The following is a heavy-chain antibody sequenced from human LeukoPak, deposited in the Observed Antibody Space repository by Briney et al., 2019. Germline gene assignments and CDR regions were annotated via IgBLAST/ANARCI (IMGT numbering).Heavy chain of an antibody. CDR1: GFTFDDYA. D-gene: IGHD3-9*01. V-gene: IGHV3-9*03. CDR3: AKSRRIYDILTGPLDY. J-gene: IGHJ4*02. CDR2: ISWNSGSI. Sequence: PGGSLRLSCAASGFTFDDYAMHWVRQAPGEGLEWVSGISWNSGSIGYADSVKGRFTISRDNAKNSLYLQMNGLRAEDMALYYCAKSRRIYDILTGPLDYWGQGTLVTVSS.